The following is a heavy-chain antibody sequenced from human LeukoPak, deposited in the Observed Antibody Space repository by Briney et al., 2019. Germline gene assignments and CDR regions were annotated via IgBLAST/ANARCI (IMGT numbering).Heavy chain of an antibody. J-gene: IGHJ4*02. CDR2: ITGSGDTT. D-gene: IGHD3-9*01. V-gene: IGHV3-23*01. Sequence: GATLRLSCAASGFIFRNYAMSWVRQAPGKGLEWVSAITGSGDTTYYADSVKGRFTISRDNSKNTLYVEMNTLRAEDTAVYYCAKWGDYDILTGYYVSDFWGQGTLVTVSS. CDR1: GFIFRNYA. CDR3: AKWGDYDILTGYYVSDF.